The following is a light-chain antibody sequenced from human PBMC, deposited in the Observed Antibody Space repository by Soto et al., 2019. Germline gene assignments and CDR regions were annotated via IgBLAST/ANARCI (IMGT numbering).Light chain of an antibody. Sequence: SVLTQPPSVSVAPGQRVTISCTGSSSNIGAGYDVHWYQQLPGGAPKLLIYANSNRPSGVPDRFSGSRSGTSASLAITGLQAEDEADYSCQSYDSSLSGFYVFGTGTKVTVL. J-gene: IGLJ1*01. CDR1: SSNIGAGYD. CDR2: ANS. CDR3: QSYDSSLSGFYV. V-gene: IGLV1-40*01.